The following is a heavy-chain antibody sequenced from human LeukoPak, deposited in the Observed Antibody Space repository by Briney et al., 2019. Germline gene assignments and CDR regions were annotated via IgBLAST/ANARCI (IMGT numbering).Heavy chain of an antibody. CDR2: ISAYNGNT. J-gene: IGHJ4*02. CDR1: GGTFSSYA. V-gene: IGHV1-18*01. CDR3: ARDRRLGELFPGDY. Sequence: ASVKVSCKASGGTFSSYATSWVRLAPGQGLEWMGWISAYNGNTNYAQKLQGRVTMTTDTSTSTAYMELRSLRSDDTAVYYCARDRRLGELFPGDYWGQGTLVTVSS. D-gene: IGHD3-16*01.